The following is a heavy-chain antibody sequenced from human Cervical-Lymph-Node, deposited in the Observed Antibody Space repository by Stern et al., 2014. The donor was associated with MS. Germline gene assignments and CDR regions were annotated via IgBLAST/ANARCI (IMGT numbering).Heavy chain of an antibody. CDR2: IWYDVSNK. Sequence: VQLVESGGGVVQPGRSLRLSCAASGFTFSSHGMHWVRQAPGKGLEWVAVIWYDVSNKYYVDSVKVRFTISRDNSKNTLYLQMNSLRAEDTAVYYCARDDSGCGDYWGQGTLVTVSS. CDR3: ARDDSGCGDY. D-gene: IGHD5-12*01. CDR1: GFTFSSHG. J-gene: IGHJ4*02. V-gene: IGHV3-33*01.